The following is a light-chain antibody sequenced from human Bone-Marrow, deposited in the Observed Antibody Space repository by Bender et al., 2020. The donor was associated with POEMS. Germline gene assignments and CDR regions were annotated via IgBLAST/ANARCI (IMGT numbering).Light chain of an antibody. Sequence: QSALTQPASVSGSPGQSITISCTGSSSDVGSYNLVSWYQQHPGKAPKLMIYEVNQRPSGVSNRFSGSKSGRTASLPISGLQAEDEADYLCISYTSSSTRVFGGGPKLPVL. J-gene: IGLJ3*02. CDR1: SSDVGSYNL. CDR2: EVN. CDR3: ISYTSSSTRV. V-gene: IGLV2-14*02.